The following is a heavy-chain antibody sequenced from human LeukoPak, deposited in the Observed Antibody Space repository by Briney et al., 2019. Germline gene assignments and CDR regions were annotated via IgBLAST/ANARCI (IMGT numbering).Heavy chain of an antibody. Sequence: GGSLRLSCAASGFTFSSHVMNWVRQAPGKGLEWVASISEYDGRTFYADSVNGRFTISRDNSRNTLYLQMHSLRAEDTAVYFCARRGGSDGWGDFDYWGQGTLVTVSS. D-gene: IGHD5-24*01. V-gene: IGHV3-23*01. CDR1: GFTFSSHV. CDR2: ISEYDGRT. J-gene: IGHJ4*02. CDR3: ARRGGSDGWGDFDY.